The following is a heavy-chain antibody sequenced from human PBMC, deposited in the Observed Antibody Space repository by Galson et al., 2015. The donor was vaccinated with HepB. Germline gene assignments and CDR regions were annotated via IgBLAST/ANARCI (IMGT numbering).Heavy chain of an antibody. J-gene: IGHJ6*02. CDR2: IIPIFGTA. D-gene: IGHD3-3*01. CDR1: GGTFSSYA. V-gene: IGHV1-69*13. CDR3: AREAGRFLEWLWYYYYYGMDV. Sequence: SVKVSCKASGGTFSSYAISWVRQAPGQGLEWMGGIIPIFGTANYAQKFQGRVTITADESTSTAYMELRSLRSDDTAVYYCAREAGRFLEWLWYYYYYGMDVWGQGTTVTVSS.